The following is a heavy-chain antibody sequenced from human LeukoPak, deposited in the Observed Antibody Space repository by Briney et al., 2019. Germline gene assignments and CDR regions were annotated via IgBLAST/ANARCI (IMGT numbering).Heavy chain of an antibody. CDR1: GFTFSSYS. CDR3: ARGCRVYYDSGGYYSGWFDP. Sequence: PGGSLRLSCAASGFTFSSYSMNWVRQAPGKGLEWVSSISSSSSYIYYADSVKGRFTISRDNAKNSLYLQMNSLRAEDTAVYYCARGCRVYYDSGGYYSGWFDPWGQGTLVTVSS. D-gene: IGHD3-22*01. J-gene: IGHJ5*02. CDR2: ISSSSSYI. V-gene: IGHV3-21*04.